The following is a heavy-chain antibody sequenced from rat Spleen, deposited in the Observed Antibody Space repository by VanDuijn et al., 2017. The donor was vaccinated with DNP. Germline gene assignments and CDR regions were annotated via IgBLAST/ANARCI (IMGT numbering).Heavy chain of an antibody. Sequence: EVQLQESGPGLVKPSQSLSLTCSVTGYSITSNYWAWIRKFPGNKMEWMGYINYSGNTAYNPSLRSRISITRDTSKNQFFLQLNSVTTEDTATYYCARTSGFDYWGQGVMVRVSS. CDR3: ARTSGFDY. CDR1: GYSITSNY. J-gene: IGHJ2*01. V-gene: IGHV3-1*01. CDR2: INYSGNT. D-gene: IGHD1-4*01.